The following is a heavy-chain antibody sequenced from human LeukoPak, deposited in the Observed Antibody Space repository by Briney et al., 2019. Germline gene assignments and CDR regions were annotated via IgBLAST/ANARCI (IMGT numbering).Heavy chain of an antibody. CDR1: GGTFSSYA. Sequence: SGKVSCKASGGTFSSYAISWVRQAPGQGLEWMGGIIPIFGTANYAQKFQGRVTITADESTSTAYMELSSLRSEDTAVYYCASQGYDYFDYWGQGTLVTVSS. CDR2: IIPIFGTA. D-gene: IGHD1-1*01. CDR3: ASQGYDYFDY. V-gene: IGHV1-69*01. J-gene: IGHJ4*02.